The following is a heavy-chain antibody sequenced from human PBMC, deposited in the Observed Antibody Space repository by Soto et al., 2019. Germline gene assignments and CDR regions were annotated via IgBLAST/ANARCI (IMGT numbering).Heavy chain of an antibody. V-gene: IGHV3-30*18. CDR1: GFIFSNHG. D-gene: IGHD3-10*01. J-gene: IGHJ4*02. CDR3: AKDREVIGSSDHFDY. Sequence: QVQLVESGGAVVQPGTSPRLSCAAPGFIFSNHGMHWVRQAPAKGLEWVAVISYDGRNKYYADSVKGRFTISRDNSKNTLYLQMSSLTPEDTAVYYCAKDREVIGSSDHFDYWGQGTLVTVSS. CDR2: ISYDGRNK.